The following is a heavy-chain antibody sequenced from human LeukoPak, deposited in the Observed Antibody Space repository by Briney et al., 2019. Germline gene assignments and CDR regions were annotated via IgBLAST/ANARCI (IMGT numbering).Heavy chain of an antibody. J-gene: IGHJ5*02. CDR2: IYYSGST. V-gene: IGHV4-59*01. D-gene: IGHD2-21*02. Sequence: SETLSFTCTVSGGSISSYYWSWIRQPPGKGLEWIGYIYYSGSTNYNPSLKSRVTISVDTSKNQFSLKLSSVTAADTAVYYCARAYCGGDCYRGWFDPWGQGTLVTVSS. CDR3: ARAYCGGDCYRGWFDP. CDR1: GGSISSYY.